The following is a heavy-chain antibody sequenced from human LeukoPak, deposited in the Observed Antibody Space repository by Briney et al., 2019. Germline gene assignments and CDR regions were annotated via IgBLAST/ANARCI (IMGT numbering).Heavy chain of an antibody. V-gene: IGHV3-74*01. J-gene: IGHJ4*02. CDR2: IRGDGTIT. Sequence: PGGSLRLSCAASGFTFSSYWMHWVRQAPGKGLVWVSRIRGDGTITSYADSVKGRFTVSRDNAKTTLFLQMDSLRDEDTAVYYCARSDYFDYWAREPRSPSPQ. CDR1: GFTFSSYW. CDR3: ARSDYFDY.